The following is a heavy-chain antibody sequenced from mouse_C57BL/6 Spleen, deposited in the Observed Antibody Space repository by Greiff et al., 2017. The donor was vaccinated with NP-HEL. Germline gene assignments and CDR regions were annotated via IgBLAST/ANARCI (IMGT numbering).Heavy chain of an antibody. CDR1: GYTFTSYG. CDR3: ARKGVTTKDYFDY. D-gene: IGHD2-12*01. Sequence: VQLQQSGAELARPGASVKLSCKASGYTFTSYGISWVKQRTGQGLEWIGEIYPRSGNTYYNETFKGKATLTADKSSSTAYMELRSLTSEDSAVYFCARKGVTTKDYFDYWGQGTTLTVSS. J-gene: IGHJ2*01. V-gene: IGHV1-81*01. CDR2: IYPRSGNT.